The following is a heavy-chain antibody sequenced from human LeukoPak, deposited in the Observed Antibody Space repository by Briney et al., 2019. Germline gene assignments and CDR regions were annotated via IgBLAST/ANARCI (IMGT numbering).Heavy chain of an antibody. CDR3: ARRNTADASIDF. CDR1: GGSMSGHW. J-gene: IGHJ4*02. V-gene: IGHV4-59*08. Sequence: SETLSLTCTVSGGSMSGHWWSWIRQSPGRGLEWIGDIFYSGGTNNNSPLKSRLTMSLDTSKNQFSLKLSSVTAADTAMYYCARRNTADASIDFWGQGILVIASS. D-gene: IGHD2/OR15-2a*01. CDR2: IFYSGGT.